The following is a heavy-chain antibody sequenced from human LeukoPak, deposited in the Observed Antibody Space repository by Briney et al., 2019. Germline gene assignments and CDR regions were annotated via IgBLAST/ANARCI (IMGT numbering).Heavy chain of an antibody. D-gene: IGHD1-20*01. V-gene: IGHV4-39*01. Sequence: SETLSLTCTVSGGSISSSSYYWGWIRQPPGKGLEWIVSIYYSGSTYYNPSLKSRVTISVDTSKNHFSLKLSSVTAADTAVYYCARQVTGSFRRFDPWGQGNPVTVSS. CDR1: GGSISSSSYY. CDR2: IYYSGST. J-gene: IGHJ5*02. CDR3: ARQVTGSFRRFDP.